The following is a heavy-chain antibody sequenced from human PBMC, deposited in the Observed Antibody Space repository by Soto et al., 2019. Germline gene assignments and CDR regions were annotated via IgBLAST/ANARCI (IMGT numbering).Heavy chain of an antibody. CDR3: AKYPSTGYADH. CDR2: ISRDAANT. J-gene: IGHJ4*02. V-gene: IGHV3-23*01. CDR1: AFLFSDYA. Sequence: GGSLRLSCAASAFLFSDYAMTWVRQAPGKGLEWVSTISRDAANTHYADSVKGRFTISRDNSKNTLYLQMSSLRGEDTALYYCAKYPSTGYADHWGQGTLVTVSS. D-gene: IGHD3-9*01.